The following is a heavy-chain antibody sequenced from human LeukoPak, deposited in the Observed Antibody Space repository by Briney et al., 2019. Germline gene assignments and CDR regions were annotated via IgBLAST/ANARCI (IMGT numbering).Heavy chain of an antibody. Sequence: SETLSLTCAVSGGSISAGSYSCSWIRQPPGKGLEWIGLIYHSGSTYYNPSLKSRVTISVDTSKDQFSLKLSSVTAADTAVYYCARRYSSSWYGYYFDYWGQGTLVTVSS. D-gene: IGHD6-13*01. J-gene: IGHJ4*02. CDR1: GGSISAGSYS. V-gene: IGHV4-30-2*01. CDR3: ARRYSSSWYGYYFDY. CDR2: IYHSGST.